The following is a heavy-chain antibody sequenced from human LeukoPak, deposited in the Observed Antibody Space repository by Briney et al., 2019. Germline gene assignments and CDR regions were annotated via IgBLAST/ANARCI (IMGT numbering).Heavy chain of an antibody. D-gene: IGHD2-21*01. J-gene: IGHJ5*02. CDR3: ARGPFGNCGGGPCRFRDIDNWYDP. V-gene: IGHV1-8*03. Sequence: GASVKVSCKASGYTFTTYDINWVRQAAGQGFEWMGWMNPKSGDAGYADKFQGRVAITRDTSINTAYLELSALTSDDTAVYYCARGPFGNCGGGPCRFRDIDNWYDPWGQGTLVTVSS. CDR1: GYTFTTYD. CDR2: MNPKSGDA.